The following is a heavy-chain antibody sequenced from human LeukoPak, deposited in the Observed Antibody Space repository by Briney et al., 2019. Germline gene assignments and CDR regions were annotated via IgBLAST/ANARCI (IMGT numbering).Heavy chain of an antibody. CDR2: IYYSGST. CDR1: GGSISSYY. V-gene: IGHV4-59*01. CDR3: ARGPYCSGGSCPSDAFDI. J-gene: IGHJ3*02. D-gene: IGHD2-15*01. Sequence: MPSETLSLTCTVSGGSISSYYWSWIRQPPGKGLEWIGYIYYSGSTNYNPSLKSRVTISVDTSKNQFSLKLSSVTAADTAVYYCARGPYCSGGSCPSDAFDIWGQGTMVTVSS.